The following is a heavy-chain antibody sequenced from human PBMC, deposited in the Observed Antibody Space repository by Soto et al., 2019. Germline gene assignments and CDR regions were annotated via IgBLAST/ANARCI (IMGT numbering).Heavy chain of an antibody. V-gene: IGHV3-30*18. Sequence: QVQLVESGGGVVQPGRSLRLSCAASGFTFSSYGMHWVRQAPGKGLEWVAVISFDGSNQYYADSVKGRFTISRDNSKNTLYLQMNSLRFEDTAVYYCAKDAVRGDLYHNYGMDVWGQGTTVTVSS. D-gene: IGHD4-17*01. CDR3: AKDAVRGDLYHNYGMDV. J-gene: IGHJ6*02. CDR1: GFTFSSYG. CDR2: ISFDGSNQ.